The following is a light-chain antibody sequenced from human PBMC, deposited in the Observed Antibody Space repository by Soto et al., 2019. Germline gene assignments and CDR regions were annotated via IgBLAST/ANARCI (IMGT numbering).Light chain of an antibody. CDR2: EVS. V-gene: IGLV2-14*01. CDR1: RRDVGTYNY. J-gene: IGLJ3*02. Sequence: QSAMTQPASVSGSPGQSITISCTGTRRDVGTYNYVSWYQQQPGKAPKLMIYEVSNRPSGVSDRFSGSKSGNTASLTISGLQAEDEADYYCIAFTSSNSWVFGGGTKRTVL. CDR3: IAFTSSNSWV.